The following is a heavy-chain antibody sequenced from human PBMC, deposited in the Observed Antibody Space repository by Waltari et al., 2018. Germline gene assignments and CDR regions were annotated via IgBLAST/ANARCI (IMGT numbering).Heavy chain of an antibody. V-gene: IGHV1-18*01. CDR2: ISANNGNT. J-gene: IGHJ5*02. D-gene: IGHD6-19*01. Sequence: QVQLVQSGAEVKKPGASVKVSCKASGYTFISYGIRWVRQAPGQGLEWMGWISANNGNTNYAQKLQGRVTMTTDTSTSTAYMELRSLRSDDTAVYYCARVPALGAGTSNWFDPWGQGTLVTVSS. CDR3: ARVPALGAGTSNWFDP. CDR1: GYTFISYG.